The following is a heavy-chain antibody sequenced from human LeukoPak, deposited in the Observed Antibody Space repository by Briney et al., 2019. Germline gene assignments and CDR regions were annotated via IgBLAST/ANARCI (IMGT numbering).Heavy chain of an antibody. CDR1: GFTFNAYN. CDR3: AREGDDLNWFDP. D-gene: IGHD1-1*01. J-gene: IGHJ5*02. Sequence: GGSLRLSCAASGFTFNAYNMNWIRQAPGKGLEWIAYISGSGTTIYYADSVKGRFTIFRDNAKKSLYPQMDSLRAEDAAVYFCAREGDDLNWFDPWGQGTLVTVSS. CDR2: ISGSGTTI. V-gene: IGHV3-48*01.